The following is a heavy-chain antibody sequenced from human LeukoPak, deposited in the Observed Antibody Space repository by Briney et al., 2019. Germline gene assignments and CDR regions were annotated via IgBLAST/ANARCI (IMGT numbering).Heavy chain of an antibody. CDR3: ASGYTYFYGTGIYY. CDR2: ISFDGTHT. D-gene: IGHD3-10*01. Sequence: RRCLRLSCAASRFTFSSYGMHSVRQAPGKGLEWVALISFDGTHTYYADSMKGRFTVSRDNSKNTLYLQMDSLRAEDTAVYYCASGYTYFYGTGIYYWGQGTLVTVSS. CDR1: RFTFSSYG. J-gene: IGHJ4*02. V-gene: IGHV3-30*03.